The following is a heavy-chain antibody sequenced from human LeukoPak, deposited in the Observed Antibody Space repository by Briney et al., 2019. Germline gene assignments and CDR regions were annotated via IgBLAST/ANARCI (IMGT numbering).Heavy chain of an antibody. V-gene: IGHV4-59*11. CDR1: GGSIGSHY. D-gene: IGHD1-26*01. CDR3: ARSLGATRYNLKYYFFYGLDV. Sequence: SETLSLTCTVSGGSIGSHYWNWIRQPPGKGLEWIGYIYYSGRTNYNPSLKSRLTLSVDTSYNQFSLRLGSVTAADTAVYYCARSLGATRYNLKYYFFYGLDVWGQGTTVTVSS. J-gene: IGHJ6*02. CDR2: IYYSGRT.